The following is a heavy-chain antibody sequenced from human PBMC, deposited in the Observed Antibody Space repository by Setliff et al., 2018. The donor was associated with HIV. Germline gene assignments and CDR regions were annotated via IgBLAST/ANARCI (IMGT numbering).Heavy chain of an antibody. V-gene: IGHV1-2*02. CDR1: GYTFTDYF. D-gene: IGHD1-1*01. Sequence: ASVKVSCKSSGYTFTDYFWHWVRQAPGQGLEWMGWISPDNGDTTIPQRFQGRVTMTRDTSINTAYLELSGLRSDDTAVYLCARQLSNSFDYWGQGTLVTVSS. CDR2: ISPDNGDT. J-gene: IGHJ4*02. CDR3: ARQLSNSFDY.